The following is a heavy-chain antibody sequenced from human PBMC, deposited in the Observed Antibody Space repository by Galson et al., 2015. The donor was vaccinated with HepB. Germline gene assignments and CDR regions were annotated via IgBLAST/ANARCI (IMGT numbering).Heavy chain of an antibody. Sequence: SLRLSCAASGFTFSSYGMHWVRQAPGKGLEWVAVISYDGSNKYYADSVKGRFTISRDNSKNTLYLQMNSLRAEDTAVYYCAKDYYDSSGSILDYWGQGTLVTVSS. J-gene: IGHJ4*02. D-gene: IGHD3-22*01. V-gene: IGHV3-30*18. CDR3: AKDYYDSSGSILDY. CDR1: GFTFSSYG. CDR2: ISYDGSNK.